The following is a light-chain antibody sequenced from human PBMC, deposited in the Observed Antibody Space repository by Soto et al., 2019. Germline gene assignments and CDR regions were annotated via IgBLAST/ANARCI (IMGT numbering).Light chain of an antibody. V-gene: IGLV8-61*01. CDR1: SGSVSTSYY. CDR3: VLYMGSGISV. J-gene: IGLJ3*02. CDR2: STN. Sequence: QTVVTQEPSFSVSPGGTVTLTCDLSSGSVSTSYYPRWYQQTPGQAPRTLIYSTNTRSSGVPDRFSGSILGNKAALTITGAQADDESDYYCVLYMGSGISVFGGGTKVTVL.